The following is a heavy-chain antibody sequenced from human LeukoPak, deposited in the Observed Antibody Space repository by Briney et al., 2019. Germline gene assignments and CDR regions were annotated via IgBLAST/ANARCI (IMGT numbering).Heavy chain of an antibody. CDR2: INHSGYT. CDR1: GVPFSNYY. CDR3: TRAVAGHPD. D-gene: IGHD6-19*01. Sequence: PSETLSFTCAVSGVPFSNYYWSWVRQSPRQGLEWIGEINHSGYTNYNPSLKSRVTMSIDTSKNQFSLILTSVTAADAGVYYCTRAVAGHPDWGQGTLVTVSS. V-gene: IGHV4-34*01. J-gene: IGHJ4*02.